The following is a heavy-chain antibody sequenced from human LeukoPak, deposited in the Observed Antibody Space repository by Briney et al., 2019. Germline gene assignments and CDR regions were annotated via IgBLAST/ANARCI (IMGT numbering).Heavy chain of an antibody. CDR2: IYPSGST. CDR3: ARDRSGYSEYYFDY. J-gene: IGHJ4*02. D-gene: IGHD5-18*01. CDR1: GGSISTYC. Sequence: SETLSLTCTVSGGSISTYCWSWIRQPAGKGLEWIGRIYPSGSTFYNPSLKSRVTISIDKSKNQFFLNLTPVTAADTALYYCARDRSGYSEYYFDYWGQGSLVTVSS. V-gene: IGHV4-4*07.